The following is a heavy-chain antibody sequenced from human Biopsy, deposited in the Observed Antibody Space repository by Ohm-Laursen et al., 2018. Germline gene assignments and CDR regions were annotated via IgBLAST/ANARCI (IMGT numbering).Heavy chain of an antibody. CDR3: ARVEAGTYDALDI. CDR2: IYYSGGT. J-gene: IGHJ3*02. Sequence: TLSLTCTVSGASITSYYWSWIRQPAGKGLEWIGYIYYSGGTKYNPSLASRVTFSVDMSKSQFSLKLYSVTAADTAVYYCARVEAGTYDALDIWGQGALVAVSA. D-gene: IGHD1-26*01. V-gene: IGHV4-59*01. CDR1: GASITSYY.